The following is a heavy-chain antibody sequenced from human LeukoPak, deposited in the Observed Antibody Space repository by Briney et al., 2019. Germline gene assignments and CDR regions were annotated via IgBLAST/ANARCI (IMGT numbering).Heavy chain of an antibody. CDR2: ISGSGGST. J-gene: IGHJ6*02. CDR3: AKFKESGSYYYDGMDV. V-gene: IGHV3-23*01. Sequence: GGSLRLSCAASGFTFSSYAMSWVRQAPGKGLEWVSAISGSGGSTYYADSVKGRFTISRDNSKNTLYLQMNSLRAEDTAVYYCAKFKESGSYYYDGMDVWGQGTTVTVSS. CDR1: GFTFSSYA. D-gene: IGHD1-26*01.